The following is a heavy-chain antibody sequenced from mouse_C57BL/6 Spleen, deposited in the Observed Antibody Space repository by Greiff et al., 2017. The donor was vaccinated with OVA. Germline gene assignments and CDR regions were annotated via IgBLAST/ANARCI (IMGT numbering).Heavy chain of an antibody. Sequence: EVQRVESGPGMVKPSQSLSLTCTVTGYSITSGYDWHWIRHFPGNKLEWMGYISYSGSTNYNPSLKSRISITHDTSKNHFFLKLNSVTTEDTATYYCARAAVYFDYWGQGTTLTVSS. CDR2: ISYSGST. CDR1: GYSITSGYD. D-gene: IGHD3-3*01. J-gene: IGHJ2*01. CDR3: ARAAVYFDY. V-gene: IGHV3-1*01.